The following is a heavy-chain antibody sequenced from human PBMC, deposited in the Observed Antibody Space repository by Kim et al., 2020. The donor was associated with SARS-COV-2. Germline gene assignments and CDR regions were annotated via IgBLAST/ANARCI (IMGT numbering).Heavy chain of an antibody. CDR2: INPNSGGT. D-gene: IGHD2-2*01. V-gene: IGHV1-2*02. Sequence: ASVKVSCKASGYTFTGYYMHWVRQAPGQGLEWMGWINPNSGGTNYAQKFQGRVTMTRDTSISTAYMELSRLRADDTAVYYCARGDVPVAGPFVDIVVVPAAILGGKNWFDPWGQGTLLTVS. J-gene: IGHJ5*02. CDR1: GYTFTGYY. CDR3: ARGDVPVAGPFVDIVVVPAAILGGKNWFDP.